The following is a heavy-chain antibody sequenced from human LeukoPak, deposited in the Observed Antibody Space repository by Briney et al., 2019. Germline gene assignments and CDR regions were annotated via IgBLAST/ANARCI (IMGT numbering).Heavy chain of an antibody. Sequence: GGSLRLSCAASGFTVSSNYMSWVRQAPGKGLEWVSVIYSGGSTYYADSVKGRFTISRDNSKNTLYLQMNSLRAEDTAVYYCARGGAIYDSSGCLDYWSQGTLVTVSS. D-gene: IGHD3-22*01. J-gene: IGHJ4*02. CDR3: ARGGAIYDSSGCLDY. CDR2: IYSGGST. V-gene: IGHV3-53*01. CDR1: GFTVSSNY.